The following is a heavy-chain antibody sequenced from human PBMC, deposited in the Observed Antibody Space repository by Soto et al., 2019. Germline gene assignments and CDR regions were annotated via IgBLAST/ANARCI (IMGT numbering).Heavy chain of an antibody. CDR1: GYTFITYG. J-gene: IGHJ6*02. CDR2: ISVDRGNT. CDR3: ARVPSYSSSWSWGYYGMDV. V-gene: IGHV1-18*01. Sequence: QVQLVQSGAEVKKPGASVKVSCKASGYTFITYGVSWVRQAPGQGLEWMGWISVDRGNTNYAQKLQGRVTVTTDTATNTAYMELRSLRPDDTAVYYCARVPSYSSSWSWGYYGMDVWGQGTTVTVSS. D-gene: IGHD6-13*01.